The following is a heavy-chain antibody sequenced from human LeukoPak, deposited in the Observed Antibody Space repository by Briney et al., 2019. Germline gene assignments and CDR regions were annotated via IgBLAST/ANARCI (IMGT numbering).Heavy chain of an antibody. J-gene: IGHJ4*02. CDR1: GGSANSGSYY. CDR2: IYYAAST. CDR3: ARGHVGTTHFDY. Sequence: SETLSLTCTVSGGSANSGSYYNTWIRQTPGKGLEWIGYIYYAASTDYNPSLKSRVTISVDTSTKKFSLRLISVTAADTAVYYCARGHVGTTHFDYWGQGIQVTVSS. V-gene: IGHV4-61*01. D-gene: IGHD1-26*01.